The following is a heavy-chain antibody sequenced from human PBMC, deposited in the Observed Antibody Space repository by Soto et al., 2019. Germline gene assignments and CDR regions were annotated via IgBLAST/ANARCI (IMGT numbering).Heavy chain of an antibody. Sequence: ASVKVSCKVSGYTLTELSMHWVRQAPGKGLEWMGGFDPEDGETIYAQKFQGRVTMTEDTSTDTAYMELSSLRSEDTAVYYCATGGSLRYFDWLLIYWGQGTLVTVSS. CDR1: GYTLTELS. CDR3: ATGGSLRYFDWLLIY. CDR2: FDPEDGET. J-gene: IGHJ4*02. D-gene: IGHD3-9*01. V-gene: IGHV1-24*01.